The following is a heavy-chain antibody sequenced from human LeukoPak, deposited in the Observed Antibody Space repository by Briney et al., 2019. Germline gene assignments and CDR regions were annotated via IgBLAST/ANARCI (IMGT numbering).Heavy chain of an antibody. D-gene: IGHD3-22*01. V-gene: IGHV1-3*01. CDR3: AREPTLYYYDSSGYYED. CDR2: INAGNGNT. J-gene: IGHJ4*02. Sequence: GGSLRLSCAASGFAFSSYAMHWVRQAPGQRLEWMGWINAGNGNTKYSQKFQGRVTITRDTSASTAYMELSSLRSEDTAVYYCAREPTLYYYDSSGYYEDWGQGTLVTVSS. CDR1: GFAFSSYA.